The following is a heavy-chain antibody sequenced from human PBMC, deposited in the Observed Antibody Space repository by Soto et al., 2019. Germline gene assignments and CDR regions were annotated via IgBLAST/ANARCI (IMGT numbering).Heavy chain of an antibody. CDR1: GYTFTSYD. CDR2: MNPNSGNT. D-gene: IGHD3-3*01. Sequence: ASVKVSCKASGYTFTSYDINWVRQATGQGLEWMGWMNPNSGNTGYAQKFQGRVTMTRNTSISTAYMELSSLRSEDTAVYYCARTGSARYDFWSGFIANDDDYYYSYMDVWSKGTTVTVSS. CDR3: ARTGSARYDFWSGFIANDDDYYYSYMDV. J-gene: IGHJ6*03. V-gene: IGHV1-8*01.